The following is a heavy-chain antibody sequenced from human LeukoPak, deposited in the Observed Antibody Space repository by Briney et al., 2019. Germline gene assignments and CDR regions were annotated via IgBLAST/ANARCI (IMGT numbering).Heavy chain of an antibody. CDR3: AAMGTDAFDI. J-gene: IGHJ3*02. V-gene: IGHV1-69*05. D-gene: IGHD1-1*01. CDR1: GGTFSSYA. Sequence: GASVKVSCKASGGTFSSYAISWVRQAPGQGLEWMGGIIPIFGTANYAQKFQGRVTITTDESTSTAYMELGSLRSEDTAVYYCAAMGTDAFDIWGQGTMVTVSS. CDR2: IIPIFGTA.